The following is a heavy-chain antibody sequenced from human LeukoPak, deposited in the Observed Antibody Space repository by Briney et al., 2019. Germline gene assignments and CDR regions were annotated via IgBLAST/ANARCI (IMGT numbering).Heavy chain of an antibody. Sequence: KPSETLSLTCTVSGGSISSYYWSWIRQPPGKGLEWIGYIYYSGSTNYNPSLKSRVTISVDTSKNQFSLKLSSVTAADTAVYYCARGSHGGGGSYYFDYWGRGTLVTVSS. D-gene: IGHD1-26*01. CDR1: GGSISSYY. J-gene: IGHJ4*02. CDR3: ARGSHGGGGSYYFDY. V-gene: IGHV4-59*12. CDR2: IYYSGST.